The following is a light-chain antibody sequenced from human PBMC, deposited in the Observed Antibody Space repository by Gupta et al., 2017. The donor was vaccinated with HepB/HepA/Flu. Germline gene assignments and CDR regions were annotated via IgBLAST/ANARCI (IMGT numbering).Light chain of an antibody. Sequence: IVVTQSTATLSVSPGESATFSCRTSQRVAWNITWYQHRAGQAPRVLIYGASTRDTGITPRFVGSWSGTDFTLTSTRLQSEVSAVYYCQHYHKWPFTFGPGPKVII. CDR3: QHYHKWPFT. CDR2: GAS. V-gene: IGKV3-15*01. J-gene: IGKJ3*01. CDR1: QRVAWN.